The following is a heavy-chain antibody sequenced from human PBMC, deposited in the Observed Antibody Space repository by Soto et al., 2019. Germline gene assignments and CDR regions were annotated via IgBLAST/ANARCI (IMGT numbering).Heavy chain of an antibody. CDR2: IYYSGST. CDR1: GGSVSSGSYY. D-gene: IGHD7-27*01. J-gene: IGHJ4*02. Sequence: QVQLQESGPGLVKPSETLSLTCTVSGGSVSSGSYYWSWIRQPPGKGLEWIGYIYYSGSTNYNPSLKSRVTISVDTSKNQFSLKLSSVTAADTAVYYCARAPSLGNWAETSLFDYWGQGTLVTVSS. CDR3: ARAPSLGNWAETSLFDY. V-gene: IGHV4-61*01.